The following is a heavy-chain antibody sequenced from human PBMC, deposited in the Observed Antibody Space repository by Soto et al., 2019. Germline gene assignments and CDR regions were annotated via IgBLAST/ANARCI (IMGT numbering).Heavy chain of an antibody. V-gene: IGHV3-7*01. Sequence: EVQLVESGGGLVQPGGSLRLSCAASGFTFETSWMTWVRQAPGKGLEWVANIKQDGNEKYYVDSVKGRFTISRDNAKNSLYLQMNSLRVEDTGVYFCVRERISSWGQGTLVTVSS. CDR1: GFTFETSW. J-gene: IGHJ4*02. D-gene: IGHD2-15*01. CDR3: VRERISS. CDR2: IKQDGNEK.